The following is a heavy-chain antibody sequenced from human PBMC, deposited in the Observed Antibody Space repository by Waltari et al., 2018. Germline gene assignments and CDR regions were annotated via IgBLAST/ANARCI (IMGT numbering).Heavy chain of an antibody. CDR3: ARGSAYYVRVWDS. CDR2: INYEGTLT. Sequence: EVQLVESGGGLVQPGGSLRLSCAASGFTFRAYWMSWVCQASGKGCEWLANINYEGTLTYPADSVNVRLTISRDNAKNSLFLQLNNVRVEDTAVYYCARGSAYYVRVWDSWGQGTLVTVSS. V-gene: IGHV3-7*03. D-gene: IGHD3-16*01. J-gene: IGHJ4*02. CDR1: GFTFRAYW.